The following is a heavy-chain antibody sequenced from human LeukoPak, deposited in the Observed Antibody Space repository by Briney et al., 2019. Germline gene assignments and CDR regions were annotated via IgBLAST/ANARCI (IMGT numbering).Heavy chain of an antibody. CDR3: AGGFRWFGESHQGWFDP. CDR1: GYSISSGYY. V-gene: IGHV4-38-2*02. Sequence: SETLSLTCTVSGYSISSGYYWGWIRQPPGKGLEWIGSIYHSGSTYYNPSLKSRVTISVDTSKNQFSLKLSSVTAADTAVYYCAGGFRWFGESHQGWFDPWGQGTLVTVSS. J-gene: IGHJ5*02. CDR2: IYHSGST. D-gene: IGHD3-10*01.